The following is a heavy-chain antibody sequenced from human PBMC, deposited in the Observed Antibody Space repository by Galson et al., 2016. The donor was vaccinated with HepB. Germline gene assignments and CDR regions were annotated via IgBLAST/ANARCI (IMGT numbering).Heavy chain of an antibody. J-gene: IGHJ5*02. CDR3: AKVATPNRNYENWFDS. Sequence: SLRLSCAASGFTFSNFAMHWVRQAPGKGLEWVAGIWYDGTSKYSVYSVKGRSTIFRDNSKNTLNLQMNLLRAEDTAVYYCAKVATPNRNYENWFDSWGQG. CDR1: GFTFSNFA. D-gene: IGHD4-11*01. CDR2: IWYDGTSK. V-gene: IGHV3-33*06.